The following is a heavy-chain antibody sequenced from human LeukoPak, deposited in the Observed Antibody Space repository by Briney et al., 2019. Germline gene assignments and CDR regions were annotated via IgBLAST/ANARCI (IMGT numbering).Heavy chain of an antibody. J-gene: IGHJ2*01. CDR3: ARDYNNWYFDR. CDR2: IYPSGSA. CDR1: GGSISSYY. D-gene: IGHD5-24*01. V-gene: IGHV4-59*01. Sequence: PSETLSLTCTVSGGSISSYYWSWIRQPPGKGLEWIGYIYPSGSANYNPSLKSRGTMSVDTSKNQFSLRLSSVTAADTAVYFCARDYNNWYFDRWGRGTLVTVSS.